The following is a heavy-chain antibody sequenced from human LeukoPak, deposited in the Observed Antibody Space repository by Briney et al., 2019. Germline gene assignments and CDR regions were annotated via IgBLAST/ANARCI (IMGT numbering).Heavy chain of an antibody. CDR3: ARLRDGRWLLEY. J-gene: IGHJ4*02. CDR2: INYSGTT. D-gene: IGHD5-24*01. V-gene: IGHV4-39*01. Sequence: TPSETLSLTCTASGVSISSSGYYWGWIRQPPGKGLEWIASINYSGTTYYNPSLKSRVTISEDRSKNQFSLKLSSVTAADTAVYYCARLRDGRWLLEYWGQGTLVTVSS. CDR1: GVSISSSGYY.